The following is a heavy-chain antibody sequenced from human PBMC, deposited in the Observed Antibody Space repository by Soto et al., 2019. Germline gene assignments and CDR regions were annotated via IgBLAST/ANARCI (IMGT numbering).Heavy chain of an antibody. CDR3: ARQIGIRVATILWPGHFDY. V-gene: IGHV4-39*01. CDR2: IYYSGST. CDR1: GGSISSSSYY. D-gene: IGHD5-12*01. J-gene: IGHJ4*02. Sequence: QLQLQESGPGLVKPSETLSLTCTVSGGSISSSSYYWGWIRQPPGKGLEWIGSIYYSGSTYYNPSLKSRVTISVDTSKNQFSLKLSSVTAADTAVYYCARQIGIRVATILWPGHFDYWGQGTLVTVSS.